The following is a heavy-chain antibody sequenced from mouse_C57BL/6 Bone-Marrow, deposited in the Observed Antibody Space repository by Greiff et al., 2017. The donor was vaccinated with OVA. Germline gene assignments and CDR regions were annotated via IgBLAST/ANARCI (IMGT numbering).Heavy chain of an antibody. J-gene: IGHJ2*01. Sequence: VQLKESGPVLVKPGASVKMSCKASGYTFTDYYMNWVKPRHGKSLEWIGVINPYNGGTSYNQKFKGQATLTVDKSTHPAYMVFNSLTSEDSAGYYCARREYTTVFDYWGQGTTLTVAS. CDR3: ARREYTTVFDY. CDR1: GYTFTDYY. CDR2: INPYNGGT. V-gene: IGHV1-19*01. D-gene: IGHD1-1*01.